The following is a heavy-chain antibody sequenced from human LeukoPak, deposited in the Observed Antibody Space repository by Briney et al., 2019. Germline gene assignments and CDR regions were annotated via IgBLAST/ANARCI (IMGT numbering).Heavy chain of an antibody. CDR1: GGSISSYY. CDR3: ARLPNYDFWSGYYDY. CDR2: IYYSGST. J-gene: IGHJ4*02. D-gene: IGHD3-3*01. Sequence: SETLSLTCTVSGGSISSYYWSWIRQPPGKGLEWIGYIYYSGSTNYNPSLKSRVTISVDTSKNQFPLKLSSVTAADTAVYYCARLPNYDFWSGYYDYWGQGTLVTVSS. V-gene: IGHV4-59*01.